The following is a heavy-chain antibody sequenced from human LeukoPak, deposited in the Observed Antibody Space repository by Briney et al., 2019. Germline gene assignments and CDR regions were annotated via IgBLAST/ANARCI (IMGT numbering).Heavy chain of an antibody. Sequence: GGSLRLSCTTPGFPFGDYAMSWVRQAPGKGLEWVAFIRSKDFGGTTNYAASVKGRFTISRDDSKSIAYLQMNSLKTEDTAVYYCSRETIQVWSRYYCYYMAVWGEGTTVTVSS. D-gene: IGHD5-18*01. V-gene: IGHV3-49*04. CDR3: SRETIQVWSRYYCYYMAV. CDR2: IRSKDFGGTT. CDR1: GFPFGDYA. J-gene: IGHJ6*03.